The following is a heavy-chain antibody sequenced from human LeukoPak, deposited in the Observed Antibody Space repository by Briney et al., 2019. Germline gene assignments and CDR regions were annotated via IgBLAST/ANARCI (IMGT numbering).Heavy chain of an antibody. V-gene: IGHV3-23*01. J-gene: IGHJ4*02. Sequence: PGGSLRLSCAASGFTFSTYAMNWVRQAPGKGLEWVSTISGIDTFYVDSVKGRFTISRDNSKNTLYLQMISLRAEDTAVYYCTKDAPDSGGWFFFDSWGQGTLVTVSS. D-gene: IGHD6-19*01. CDR3: TKDAPDSGGWFFFDS. CDR2: ISGIDT. CDR1: GFTFSTYA.